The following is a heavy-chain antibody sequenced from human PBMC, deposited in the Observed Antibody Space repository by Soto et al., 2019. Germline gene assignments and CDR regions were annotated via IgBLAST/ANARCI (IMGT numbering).Heavy chain of an antibody. CDR3: ARGYSSRWYTTNPYYFDF. CDR2: ISAYNGNT. CDR1: GYTFTSYG. D-gene: IGHD6-13*01. Sequence: QVQLVQSGAEVKKPGASVKVSCKASGYTFTSYGISWVRQAPGQGLEWMGWISAYNGNTNYARKLQGRVTMTTDTSTSTAYMELRSLRSDDTAVYYCARGYSSRWYTTNPYYFDFWGQGTLVTVSS. V-gene: IGHV1-18*01. J-gene: IGHJ4*02.